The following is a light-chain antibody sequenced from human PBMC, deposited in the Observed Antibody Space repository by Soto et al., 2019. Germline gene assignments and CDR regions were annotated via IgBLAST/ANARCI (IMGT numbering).Light chain of an antibody. Sequence: QSVLTQPPSVSGAPVQRVTISCTGSSSNIGADYDVHWYQQLPGTAPKLLIFGNTNRPSGVPDRFSASKSGTSASLAITGLQAEDEADYYCQSYDSSLSGSWVFGGGTKLTVL. CDR3: QSYDSSLSGSWV. CDR1: SSNIGADYD. J-gene: IGLJ2*01. V-gene: IGLV1-40*01. CDR2: GNT.